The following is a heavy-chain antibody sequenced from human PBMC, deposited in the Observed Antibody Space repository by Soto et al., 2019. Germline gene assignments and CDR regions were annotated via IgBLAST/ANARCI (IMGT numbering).Heavy chain of an antibody. CDR3: ARGGPPGGSYKYNWFDP. Sequence: PSETLSLTCTVSGGSISSGDFYWSWIRQPPGRGLEWIGYISYSGSTYYNTSLKSRVTISVDTSKNQFSLKLNSVTAADTAVYYCARGGPPGGSYKYNWFDPWGQGTLVTVSS. J-gene: IGHJ5*02. CDR1: GGSISSGDFY. V-gene: IGHV4-30-4*01. D-gene: IGHD2-15*01. CDR2: ISYSGST.